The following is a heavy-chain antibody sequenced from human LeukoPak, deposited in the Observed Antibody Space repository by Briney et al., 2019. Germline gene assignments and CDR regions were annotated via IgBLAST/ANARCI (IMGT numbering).Heavy chain of an antibody. CDR2: ISAYNGNT. Sequence: ASVKVSCKASGYTFTSYGISWVRQAPGQGLEWMGWISAYNGNTNYAQKLQGRVTMTTDTSTSTAYMELRSLRSDDTAGYYCARADGSGSYYRMGEYYFDYWGQGTLVTVSS. CDR1: GYTFTSYG. CDR3: ARADGSGSYYRMGEYYFDY. J-gene: IGHJ4*02. V-gene: IGHV1-18*01. D-gene: IGHD3-10*01.